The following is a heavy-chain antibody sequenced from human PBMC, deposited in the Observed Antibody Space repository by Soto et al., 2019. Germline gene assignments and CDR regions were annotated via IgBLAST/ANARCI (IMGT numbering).Heavy chain of an antibody. Sequence: QVQLQESGPGLLKPSETLSLTCSVSGGSVSDKTYYWSWIRQPPGKRLEWIGYVYYSGTTNYNPSLKGRVTISVDLSKNRFSLILSSVTTADTALYYCARTTAVPNTLRSRYFFDYWGQGTLVTVSS. CDR1: GGSVSDKTYY. CDR3: ARTTAVPNTLRSRYFFDY. V-gene: IGHV4-61*01. D-gene: IGHD4-17*01. J-gene: IGHJ4*02. CDR2: VYYSGTT.